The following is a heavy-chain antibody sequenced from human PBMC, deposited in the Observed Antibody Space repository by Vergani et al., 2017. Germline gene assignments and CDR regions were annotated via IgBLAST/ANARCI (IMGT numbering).Heavy chain of an antibody. D-gene: IGHD2-15*01. CDR3: AKEGGGYCSGGTCYPEY. Sequence: VQLLESGGDLVQPGGSLRLSCTASGFIFSTYAMSWVRQAPGKGLEWVASIRSDESRRYYGDSMEGPFTISRDNPKNTLYLQMKSLRPEDTAVYYCAKEGGGYCSGGTCYPEYWGQGTLVIVSS. CDR1: GFIFSTYA. CDR2: IRSDESRR. V-gene: IGHV3-30*02. J-gene: IGHJ4*01.